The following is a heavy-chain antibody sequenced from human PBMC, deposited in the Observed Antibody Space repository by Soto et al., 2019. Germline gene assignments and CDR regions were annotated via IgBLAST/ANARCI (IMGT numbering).Heavy chain of an antibody. CDR2: IYYSGST. D-gene: IGHD6-6*01. J-gene: IGHJ4*02. Sequence: QVQLQESGPGLVKPSQTLSLTCTVSGGSIGSGGYYWSWIRQHPGKGLEWIGYIYYSGSTYYNPSLESRVTISVDTSKNQFSLKLSSVTAADTAVYYCARIWGIAARQGPLTFDFWGQGTLVTVSS. CDR1: GGSIGSGGYY. V-gene: IGHV4-31*03. CDR3: ARIWGIAARQGPLTFDF.